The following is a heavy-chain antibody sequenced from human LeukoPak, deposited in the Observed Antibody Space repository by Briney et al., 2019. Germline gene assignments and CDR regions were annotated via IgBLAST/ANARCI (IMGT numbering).Heavy chain of an antibody. CDR2: IIPIFGTA. Sequence: SVKVSCKASGGTFSSYAISWVRQAPGQGLEWMGGIIPIFGTANYAQKFQGRVTITTDESTSTAHMELSSLRSEDTAVYYCARGGGVGITIFGVVKDAFDIWGQGTMVTVSS. J-gene: IGHJ3*02. CDR1: GGTFSSYA. CDR3: ARGGGVGITIFGVVKDAFDI. V-gene: IGHV1-69*05. D-gene: IGHD3-3*01.